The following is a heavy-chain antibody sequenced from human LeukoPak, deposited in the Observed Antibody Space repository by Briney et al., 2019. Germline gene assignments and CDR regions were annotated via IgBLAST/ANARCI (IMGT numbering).Heavy chain of an antibody. CDR2: ISSSDSPR. Sequence: PGGSLRLSCAASGFTFSDYYMSWVRQAPGKGLEWVSYISSSDSPRFYADSVKGRFTISRDNAKKSLFLQMNSLRAEDTAVYYCARDNGMVPHELGISPPYFDYWGQGTLVTVSS. D-gene: IGHD7-27*01. CDR3: ARDNGMVPHELGISPPYFDY. J-gene: IGHJ4*02. V-gene: IGHV3-11*01. CDR1: GFTFSDYY.